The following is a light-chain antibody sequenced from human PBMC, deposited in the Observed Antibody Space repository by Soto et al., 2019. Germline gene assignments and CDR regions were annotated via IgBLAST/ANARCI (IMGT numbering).Light chain of an antibody. CDR3: QQLNSYPIT. CDR2: GAS. V-gene: IGKV3-20*01. CDR1: QSVSSSY. J-gene: IGKJ5*01. Sequence: EIVLTQSPGTLSLSPGERATLSCRASQSVSSSYLAWYPQKPGQAPRLLIYGASSRATGIPDRFSGSGSGTDFTLTISRLEPEDFATYFCQQLNSYPITFGQGTRLEIK.